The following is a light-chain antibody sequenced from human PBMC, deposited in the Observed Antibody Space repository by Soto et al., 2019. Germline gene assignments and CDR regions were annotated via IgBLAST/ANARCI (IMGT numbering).Light chain of an antibody. CDR2: AAS. J-gene: IGKJ4*01. CDR3: QQLNSYPALT. CDR1: QSISTY. Sequence: DIHMTQSPSSLSASVGDRITITCRASQSISTYLNWYQQKPGKAPKLLIYAASTLQSGVPSRFSGSGSGTDFTLTISSLQPEDFATYYCQQLNSYPALTFGGGTKVDIK. V-gene: IGKV1-9*01.